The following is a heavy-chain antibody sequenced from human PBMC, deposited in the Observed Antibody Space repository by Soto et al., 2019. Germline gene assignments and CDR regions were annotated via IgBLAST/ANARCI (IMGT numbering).Heavy chain of an antibody. J-gene: IGHJ4*02. CDR3: ARVPLGKGGPH. V-gene: IGHV1-18*01. D-gene: IGHD3-16*01. Sequence: QVQLVQSGAEVKKPGASVKVSCKASGYTFTSYGIRWVRQAPGQGLEWMGWLSAYNGITNDEQKHKGRVTRTTDTATSTAYMELRRLRSDDTAVYYCARVPLGKGGPHWGQGTLVTVSS. CDR1: GYTFTSYG. CDR2: LSAYNGIT.